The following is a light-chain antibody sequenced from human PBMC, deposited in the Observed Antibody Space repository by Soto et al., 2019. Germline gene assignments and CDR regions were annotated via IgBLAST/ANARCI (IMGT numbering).Light chain of an antibody. Sequence: DIVMTQSPDSLAVSLGERATINCKSSQSVLYSYNNENYLAWYQQKPGQPPKLLIYWASTRQSGVPDRFSGSGSGTDVTLTISTLQAEDVAVYYCLQYYSTPFTFGGGTKVEI. CDR1: QSVLYSYNNENY. CDR2: WAS. CDR3: LQYYSTPFT. J-gene: IGKJ4*01. V-gene: IGKV4-1*01.